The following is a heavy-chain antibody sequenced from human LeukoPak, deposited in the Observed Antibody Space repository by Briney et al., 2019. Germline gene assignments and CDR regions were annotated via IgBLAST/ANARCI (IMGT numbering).Heavy chain of an antibody. D-gene: IGHD2-2*01. V-gene: IGHV1-69*05. CDR3: ARQAVILGYCSSTSCYDHWFDP. J-gene: IGHJ5*02. CDR1: GGTLSSYA. CDR2: IIPIFGTA. Sequence: ASVKVSCKASGGTLSSYAISWVRQAPGQGLEWMGGIIPIFGTANYAQKFQGRVTITTDESTSTAYMELSSLRSEDTAVYYCARQAVILGYCSSTSCYDHWFDPWGQEPWSPSPQ.